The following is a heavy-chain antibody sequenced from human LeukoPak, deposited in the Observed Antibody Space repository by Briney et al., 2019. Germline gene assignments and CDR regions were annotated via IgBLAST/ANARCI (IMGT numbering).Heavy chain of an antibody. J-gene: IGHJ3*02. V-gene: IGHV1-2*02. Sequence: ASVKVSCKASGYSFTGNYIHWARQAPGQGLEWMGWINPKSGGTNYAQKFQDRVTMTRDTSITTAYMELSRLSTDDTAVYYCARDAPGRKLLLSPDAFDIWGQGTMVTVSS. CDR3: ARDAPGRKLLLSPDAFDI. D-gene: IGHD2-21*02. CDR2: INPKSGGT. CDR1: GYSFTGNY.